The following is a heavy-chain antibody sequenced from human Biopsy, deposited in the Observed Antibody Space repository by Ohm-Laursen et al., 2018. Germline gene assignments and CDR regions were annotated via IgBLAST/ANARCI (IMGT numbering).Heavy chain of an antibody. CDR2: VTTTSPYI. CDR1: GFDFSDYS. CDR3: AKRMFSFDSRDIFDY. V-gene: IGHV3-21*04. J-gene: IGHJ4*02. Sequence: SLRLSCAASGFDFSDYSMSWVRQAPGKGLEWVSSVTTTSPYIYYADSVKGRFTISRDNSRNTLYLQMNSLTAEDTALYYCAKRMFSFDSRDIFDYWGQGSLVTVTS. D-gene: IGHD3-22*01.